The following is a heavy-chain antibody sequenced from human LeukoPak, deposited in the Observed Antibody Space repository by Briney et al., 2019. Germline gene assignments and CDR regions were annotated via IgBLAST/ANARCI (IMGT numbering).Heavy chain of an antibody. D-gene: IGHD4-17*01. J-gene: IGHJ4*02. V-gene: IGHV1-2*02. CDR2: INPNSGGT. CDR1: GYTFTGYY. CDR3: ARGREPDYGDYGETYFDY. Sequence: ASVKVSCKASGYTFTGYYMHWVRQAPGQGLEWMGWINPNSGGTNYAQKFQGRVTMTRDTSISTAYMELSRLRSGDTAVYYCARGREPDYGDYGETYFDYWGQGTLVTVSS.